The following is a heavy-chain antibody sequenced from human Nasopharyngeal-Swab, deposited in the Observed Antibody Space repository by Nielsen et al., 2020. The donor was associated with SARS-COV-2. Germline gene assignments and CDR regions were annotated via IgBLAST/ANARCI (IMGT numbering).Heavy chain of an antibody. CDR1: GGTLTTYS. J-gene: IGHJ4*02. V-gene: IGHV1-69*13. Sequence: SVKVSCKTSGGTLTTYSIAWVRQAPGQGLEWMGRTFPLYGSVDYAQRFQGRVTITADESTNTAHMELSSLRSEDTAMYYCARGIEYSSSSWFEYWGQGTLVTVPS. CDR2: TFPLYGSV. D-gene: IGHD6-6*01. CDR3: ARGIEYSSSSWFEY.